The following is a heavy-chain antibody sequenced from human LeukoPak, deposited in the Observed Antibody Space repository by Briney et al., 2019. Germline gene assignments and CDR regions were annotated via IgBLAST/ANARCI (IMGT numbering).Heavy chain of an antibody. CDR3: ARSGIGGSYSVLENYFDY. V-gene: IGHV4-61*08. J-gene: IGHJ4*02. Sequence: PSETLSLTCTVSGGSISSGGYYWSWIRQPPGKGLEWIGYIYYSGSTNYNPSLKSRVTISVDTPKNQFSLKLSSVTAADTAVYYCARSGIGGSYSVLENYFDYWGQGTLVTVSS. CDR2: IYYSGST. CDR1: GGSISSGGYY. D-gene: IGHD1-26*01.